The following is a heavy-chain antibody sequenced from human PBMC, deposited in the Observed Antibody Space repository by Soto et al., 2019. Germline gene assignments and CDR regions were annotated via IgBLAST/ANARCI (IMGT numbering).Heavy chain of an antibody. D-gene: IGHD3-3*01. Sequence: GASVKVSCKASGYTFTGYYMHWVRQAPGQGLEWMGWINPNSGGTNYAQKFQGWVTMTRDTSISTAYMELSRLRSDDTAVYYCARDLQFGLGGIITRYYYYGMDVWGQGTTVTVSS. CDR2: INPNSGGT. J-gene: IGHJ6*02. V-gene: IGHV1-2*04. CDR3: ARDLQFGLGGIITRYYYYGMDV. CDR1: GYTFTGYY.